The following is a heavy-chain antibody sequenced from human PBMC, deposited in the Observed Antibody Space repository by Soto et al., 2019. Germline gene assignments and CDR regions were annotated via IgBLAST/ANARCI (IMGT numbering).Heavy chain of an antibody. V-gene: IGHV4-59*08. J-gene: IGHJ4*02. D-gene: IGHD2-15*01. CDR3: ARYAYCSGGSCSFDY. CDR1: GGSISGYY. Sequence: QVQLQESGPGLVKPSETLSLICTVSGGSISGYYWSWIRQPPGKGLEWSGYIYYSGSTNYNPSLKSRVTISVDTSKNQFSLKLSSVTAADTAVYYCARYAYCSGGSCSFDYWGQGTLVTVSS. CDR2: IYYSGST.